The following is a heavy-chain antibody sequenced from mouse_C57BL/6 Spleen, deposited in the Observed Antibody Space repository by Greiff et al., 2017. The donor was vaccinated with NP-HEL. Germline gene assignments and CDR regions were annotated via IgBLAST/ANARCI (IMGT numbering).Heavy chain of an antibody. CDR2: INPNNGGT. CDR3: ARRANYTFDY. CDR1: GYTFTDYY. Sequence: VQLQQSGPELVKPGASVKISCKASGYTFTDYYMNWVKQSHGKSLEWIGDINPNNGGTSYNQKFKGKATLTVDKSSSTAYMELRSLTSEDSAVYYCARRANYTFDYWGQGTTLTVSS. D-gene: IGHD2-1*01. J-gene: IGHJ2*01. V-gene: IGHV1-26*01.